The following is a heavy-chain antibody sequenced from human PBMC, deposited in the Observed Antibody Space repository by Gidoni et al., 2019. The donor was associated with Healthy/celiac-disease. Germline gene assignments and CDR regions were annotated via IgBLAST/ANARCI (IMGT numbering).Heavy chain of an antibody. CDR2: IKSKTDGGTT. J-gene: IGHJ3*02. Sequence: EVQLVESGGGLVKPGGSLRLSCAASGFPFSNAWMSWVRQAPGKGLGWVGRIKSKTDGGTTDYAAPVKGRFTISRDDSKNTLYLQMNSLKTEDTAVYYCTTDRRSYDYVWGSYRQLDNDAFDIWGQGTMVTVSS. CDR1: GFPFSNAW. CDR3: TTDRRSYDYVWGSYRQLDNDAFDI. D-gene: IGHD3-16*02. V-gene: IGHV3-15*01.